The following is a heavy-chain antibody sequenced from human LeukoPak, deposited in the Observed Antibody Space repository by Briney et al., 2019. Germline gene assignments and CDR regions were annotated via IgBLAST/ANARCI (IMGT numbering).Heavy chain of an antibody. CDR2: IIPIFGTA. J-gene: IGHJ6*03. V-gene: IGHV1-69*13. CDR3: ARSPFWSDQTGYSSGWYRYYYYYMDV. CDR1: GGTFSSYA. D-gene: IGHD6-19*01. Sequence: ASVKVSCKASGGTFSSYAISWVRQAPGQGLEWMGGIIPIFGTANYAQKFQGRVTITADESTSTAYMELSSLRSEDTAVYYCARSPFWSDQTGYSSGWYRYYYYYMDVWGKGTTVTVSS.